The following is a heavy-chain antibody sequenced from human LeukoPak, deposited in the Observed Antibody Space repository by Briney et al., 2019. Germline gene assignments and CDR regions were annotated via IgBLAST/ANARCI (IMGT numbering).Heavy chain of an antibody. V-gene: IGHV3-20*04. CDR1: GFTFDDYG. CDR2: INWNGGST. D-gene: IGHD3-3*01. J-gene: IGHJ4*02. Sequence: PGGSLRLSCAASGFTFDDYGMGWVRQAPGKGLEWVSGINWNGGSTGYADSVKGRFTISRDNAKNSLYLQMNSLRAEDTALYYCARDHYDFWSGYHDYWGQGTLVTVSS. CDR3: ARDHYDFWSGYHDY.